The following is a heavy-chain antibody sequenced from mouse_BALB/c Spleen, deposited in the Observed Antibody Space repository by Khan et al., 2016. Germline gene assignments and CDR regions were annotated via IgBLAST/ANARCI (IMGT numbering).Heavy chain of an antibody. V-gene: IGHV9-2-1*01. D-gene: IGHD2-3*01. Sequence: QIQLVQSGPELKKPGETVKISCKASGYTFTDYSMHWVKQAPGKGLKWMGWINTETGEPTYAYDFKGRFAFPLETSASTAYLQINNLKNEDTATYLWARGEDGYSRRFAYWGQGTLVTVSA. CDR3: ARGEDGYSRRFAY. CDR1: GYTFTDYS. CDR2: INTETGEP. J-gene: IGHJ3*01.